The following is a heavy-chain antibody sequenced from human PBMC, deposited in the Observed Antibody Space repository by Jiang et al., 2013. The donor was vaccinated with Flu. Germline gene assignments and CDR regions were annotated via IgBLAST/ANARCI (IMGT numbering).Heavy chain of an antibody. CDR3: ASGGEQWLVRPPWPGYFQH. Sequence: ELLKPSETLSLACTVSGGSISSSSYYWGWIRQPPGKGLEWIGSIYYSGSTYYNPSLKSRVTISVDTSKNQFSLKLSSVTAADTAVYYCASGGEQWLVRPPWPGYFQHWGQGTLVTVSS. CDR2: IYYSGST. J-gene: IGHJ1*01. D-gene: IGHD6-19*01. CDR1: GGSISSSSYY. V-gene: IGHV4-39*01.